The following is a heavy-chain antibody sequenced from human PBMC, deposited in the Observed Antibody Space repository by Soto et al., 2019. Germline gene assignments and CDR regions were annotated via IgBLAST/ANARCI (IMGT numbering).Heavy chain of an antibody. CDR3: ARDREMATPGY. Sequence: QVQLVQSGAEVKKPGASVKVSCKASGYTFTSYYMHWVRQAPGQGLAWMGIINPSGGSTSYAQKFQGRVTMTRDTSTSTVYMELSSLRSEDTAVYYCARDREMATPGYWGQGTLVTVSS. J-gene: IGHJ4*02. CDR2: INPSGGST. V-gene: IGHV1-46*01. CDR1: GYTFTSYY. D-gene: IGHD5-12*01.